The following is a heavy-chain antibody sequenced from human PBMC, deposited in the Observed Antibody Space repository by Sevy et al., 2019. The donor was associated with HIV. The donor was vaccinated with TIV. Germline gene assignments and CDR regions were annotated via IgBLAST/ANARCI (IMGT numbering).Heavy chain of an antibody. Sequence: GESLKISCKGSGYSFTSYWIGWVRQMPGKGLEWMGIIYPGDSDTRYSPSFQGQVTISADKSISTAYLQWSSLKASDTAMYYCARLKRGDWLVSYYYGMDVWGQGTTVTVSS. V-gene: IGHV5-51*01. J-gene: IGHJ6*02. CDR3: ARLKRGDWLVSYYYGMDV. CDR2: IYPGDSDT. D-gene: IGHD2-21*02. CDR1: GYSFTSYW.